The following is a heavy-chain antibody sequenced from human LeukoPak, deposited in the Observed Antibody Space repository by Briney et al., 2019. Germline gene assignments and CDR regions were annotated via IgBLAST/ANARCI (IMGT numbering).Heavy chain of an antibody. CDR3: TRANYYDSSGEYYFDY. CDR2: IRSKAYGGTT. J-gene: IGHJ4*02. V-gene: IGHV3-49*04. CDR1: GFTFRNYG. Sequence: PGGSLRLSCAASGFTFRNYGMHWVRQAPGKGLEWAGLIRSKAYGGTTEYAASVKGRFTISRDDSKSIAYLQMNSLKTGDTAVYYCTRANYYDSSGEYYFDYWGQGTLVTVSS. D-gene: IGHD3-22*01.